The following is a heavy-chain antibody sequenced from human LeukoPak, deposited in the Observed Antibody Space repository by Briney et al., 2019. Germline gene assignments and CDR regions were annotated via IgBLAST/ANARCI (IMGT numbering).Heavy chain of an antibody. J-gene: IGHJ4*02. CDR2: ISYDGSNK. D-gene: IGHD7-27*01. V-gene: IGHV3-30-3*01. Sequence: GGSLRLSCAASGFTFSSYAMHWVRQAPGKGLEWVAVISYDGSNKYYADSVKGRFTISRDNSKNTLYLQMNSLRAEDTAVYYCAGGEAYQNQNLFNWGLGAYYFDYWGQGTLVTVSS. CDR3: AGGEAYQNQNLFNWGLGAYYFDY. CDR1: GFTFSSYA.